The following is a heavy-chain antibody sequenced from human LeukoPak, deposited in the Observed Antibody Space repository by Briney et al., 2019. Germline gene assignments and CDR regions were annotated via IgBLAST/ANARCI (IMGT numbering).Heavy chain of an antibody. Sequence: SETLSLTCTVSGDSISITNYYWTWLRQPPGKGLEWIGYIHYTGSTNYNPSLKSRVTISVDTSKNQFSLKLTSVTAADTAVYYCARDRLGYPVDYWGQGTPVTVSS. D-gene: IGHD6-25*01. CDR3: ARDRLGYPVDY. CDR2: IHYTGST. CDR1: GDSISITNYY. V-gene: IGHV4-61*01. J-gene: IGHJ4*02.